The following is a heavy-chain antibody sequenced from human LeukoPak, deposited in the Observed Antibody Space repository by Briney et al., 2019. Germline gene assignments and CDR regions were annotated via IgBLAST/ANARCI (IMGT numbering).Heavy chain of an antibody. CDR1: GDTASSNSAS. V-gene: IGHV6-1*01. Sequence: SQTLSLTCAISGDTASSNSASWSSIRQPPSRCLGLLGRTYYRSKWYNDYAVSVKSRITISPDTSKNQFSLQLNSVTPEDTAASYCARVAVAGTDGFDPGGQGTQVTV. D-gene: IGHD6-19*01. CDR3: ARVAVAGTDGFDP. CDR2: TYYRSKWYN. J-gene: IGHJ5*02.